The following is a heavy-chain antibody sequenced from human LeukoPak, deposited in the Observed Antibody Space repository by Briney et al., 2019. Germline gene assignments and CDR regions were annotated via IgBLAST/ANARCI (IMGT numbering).Heavy chain of an antibody. D-gene: IGHD2-15*01. J-gene: IGHJ4*02. CDR2: INPNSGGT. CDR1: GYTFTGYC. CDR3: ARRCSGGSCYSTFDY. Sequence: ASVKVSCKASGYTFTGYCMHWVRQAPGQGLEWMGWINPNSGGTNYAQKFQGRVTMTRDTSISTAYMELSRLRSDDTAVYYCARRCSGGSCYSTFDYWGQGTLVTVSS. V-gene: IGHV1-2*02.